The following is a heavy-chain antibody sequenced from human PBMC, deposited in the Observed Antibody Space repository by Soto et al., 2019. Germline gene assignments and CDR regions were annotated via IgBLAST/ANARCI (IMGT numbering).Heavy chain of an antibody. D-gene: IGHD3-10*01. CDR2: ISSSSSYI. J-gene: IGHJ3*02. CDR3: ARDRGVDLKAFDI. CDR1: GFTFSSYS. Sequence: EVQLVESGGGLVKPGGSLRLSCAASGFTFSSYSMNWVRQAPGKGLEWVSSISSSSSYIYYADSVKGRFTIARDNAKNSLHLQRHRLRAEDTAVYYWARDRGVDLKAFDIWGQGTMFTVSS. V-gene: IGHV3-21*01.